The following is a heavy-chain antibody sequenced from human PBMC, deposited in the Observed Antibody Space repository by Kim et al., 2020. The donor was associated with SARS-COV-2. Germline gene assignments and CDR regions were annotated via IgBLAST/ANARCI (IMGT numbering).Heavy chain of an antibody. CDR2: INTNTGNP. D-gene: IGHD3-3*02. CDR1: GYTFTSYA. J-gene: IGHJ5*02. Sequence: ASVKVSCKASGYTFTSYAMNWVRQAPGQGLEWMGWINTNTGNPTYAQGFTGRFVFSLDTSVSTAYLQISSLKAEDTAVYYCARDSIFGVANNWFDPWGQGTLVTVSS. CDR3: ARDSIFGVANNWFDP. V-gene: IGHV7-4-1*02.